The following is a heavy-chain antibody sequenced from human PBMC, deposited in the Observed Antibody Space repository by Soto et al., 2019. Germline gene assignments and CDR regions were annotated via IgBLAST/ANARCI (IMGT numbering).Heavy chain of an antibody. CDR1: GFTFSGYN. CDR2: ITSSGSNT. V-gene: IGHV3-11*01. J-gene: IGHJ4*02. D-gene: IGHD2-2*01. Sequence: QVQLVESGGGLVKPGGSLRLSCAASGFTFSGYNMSWIRQAPGKGLEWVSYITSSGSNTFDAESVKGRFTISRGNAMNSLYLQMNSLSAEDTAVYYCARRGTISSAHYFDYWGQGTLVTVSS. CDR3: ARRGTISSAHYFDY.